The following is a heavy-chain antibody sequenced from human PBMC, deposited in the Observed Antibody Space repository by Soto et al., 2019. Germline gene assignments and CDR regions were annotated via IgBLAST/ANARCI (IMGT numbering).Heavy chain of an antibody. V-gene: IGHV2-26*01. Sequence: SGPTLVNPTETLTLTCTVSGFSLSNARMGVSWIRQPPGKALEWLAHIFSNDEKSYSTSLKSRLTISKDTSKSQVVLTMTNMDPVDTATCYCARIPGGVSSWYGLNWFDPWGQGTLVTVSS. J-gene: IGHJ5*02. CDR3: ARIPGGVSSWYGLNWFDP. CDR2: IFSNDEK. D-gene: IGHD6-13*01. CDR1: GFSLSNARMG.